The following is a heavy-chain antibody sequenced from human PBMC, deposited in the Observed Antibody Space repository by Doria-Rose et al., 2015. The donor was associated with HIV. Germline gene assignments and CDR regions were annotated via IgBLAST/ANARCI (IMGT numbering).Heavy chain of an antibody. CDR3: ATGVTLDY. Sequence: VQLQESGGGLVRPGWSLRLSCATSGFTFSSHRINWVRQAPGNGLEWVSSISSTSAYINYADSVRGRFTISRDNARNSLYLQMDSLRAEDTAIYYCATGVTLDYWGQGTLVTVSS. V-gene: IGHV3-21*01. D-gene: IGHD3-10*01. CDR2: ISSTSAYI. J-gene: IGHJ4*02. CDR1: GFTFSSHR.